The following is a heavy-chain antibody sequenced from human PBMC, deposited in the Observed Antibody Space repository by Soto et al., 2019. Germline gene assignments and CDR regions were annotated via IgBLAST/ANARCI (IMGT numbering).Heavy chain of an antibody. CDR2: IYPGDSDT. D-gene: IGHD3-16*02. CDR3: ASTHYDYVWGSYRPLYYYGMDV. Sequence: GESLKIFCKGSGYSFTSYWIGWVRQMPGKGLEWMGIIYPGDSDTRYSPSFQGQVTISADKSISTAYLQWSSLKASDTAMYYCASTHYDYVWGSYRPLYYYGMDVWGQGTTVTVSS. V-gene: IGHV5-51*01. J-gene: IGHJ6*02. CDR1: GYSFTSYW.